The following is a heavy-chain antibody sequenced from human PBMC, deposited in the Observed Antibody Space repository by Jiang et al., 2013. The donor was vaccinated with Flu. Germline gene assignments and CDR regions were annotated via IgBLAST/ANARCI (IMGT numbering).Heavy chain of an antibody. CDR1: GGTFRNYP. D-gene: IGHD3-10*01. J-gene: IGHJ3*02. Sequence: GAEVKKPGSSVKVSCKAPGGTFRNYPVSWVRQAPGQGLEWMGGIIPPIGTANYAQRFQGRLTIIADESTSAVYMDLSSLRSDDTAVYYCARGGPGYGRAFDIWGQGTTVTVSS. V-gene: IGHV1-69*01. CDR2: IIPPIGTA. CDR3: ARGGPGYGRAFDI.